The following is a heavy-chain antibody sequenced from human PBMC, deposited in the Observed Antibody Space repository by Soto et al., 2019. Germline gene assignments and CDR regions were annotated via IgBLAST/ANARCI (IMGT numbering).Heavy chain of an antibody. V-gene: IGHV1-8*01. Sequence: GPSLKVAGKASGPPFTNYDINWVRQANGQGLEWMGWKNPNRGNTGYAQNGQGRGTMASNASISTAYMELSSLRSDDTAVYYCAKQGPVHCSGTSCPYCFGNWGQEALMTISS. CDR2: KNPNRGNT. D-gene: IGHD2-2*01. CDR1: GPPFTNYD. CDR3: AKQGPVHCSGTSCPYCFGN. J-gene: IGHJ4*02.